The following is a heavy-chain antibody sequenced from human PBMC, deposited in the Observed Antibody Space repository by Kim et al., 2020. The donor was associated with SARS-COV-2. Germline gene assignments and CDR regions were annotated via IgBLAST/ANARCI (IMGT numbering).Heavy chain of an antibody. J-gene: IGHJ6*03. CDR3: ARDPGTPLYYYYMDG. Sequence: DSVKGRFNLSRDNYKNTLYLQMNSRGAEDTAVYYCARDPGTPLYYYYMDGWGKGTTVTVSS. V-gene: IGHV3-30*07. D-gene: IGHD1-1*01.